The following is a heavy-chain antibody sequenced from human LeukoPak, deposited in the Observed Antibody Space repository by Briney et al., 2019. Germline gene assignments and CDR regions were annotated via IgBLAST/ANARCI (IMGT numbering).Heavy chain of an antibody. CDR1: GFTFSSYA. J-gene: IGHJ4*02. CDR2: ISGSGGST. Sequence: GGSLRLSCAASGFTFSSYAMSWVRQAPGKGLEWVSAISGSGGSTYYADSVKGRFTISRDNSKNTLYLQMNSLRAEDTAVYYCANGYDSSGYYYVHIGSVFDYWGQGTLVTVSS. CDR3: ANGYDSSGYYYVHIGSVFDY. D-gene: IGHD3-22*01. V-gene: IGHV3-23*01.